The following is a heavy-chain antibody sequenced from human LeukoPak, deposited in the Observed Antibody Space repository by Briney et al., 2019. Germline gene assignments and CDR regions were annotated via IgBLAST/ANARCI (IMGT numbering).Heavy chain of an antibody. V-gene: IGHV3-7*01. CDR2: IRQDGSEK. CDR1: GLTFSSYW. Sequence: PGGSLRLSCAASGLTFSSYWMSWVRQAPGKGLEWVANIRQDGSEKYYVDSVKGRFTISRDNAKNSLYLQMNSLRVEDTAVYYCASEVPYYYYMDVWGKGTTLTVSS. D-gene: IGHD3-10*01. CDR3: ASEVPYYYYMDV. J-gene: IGHJ6*03.